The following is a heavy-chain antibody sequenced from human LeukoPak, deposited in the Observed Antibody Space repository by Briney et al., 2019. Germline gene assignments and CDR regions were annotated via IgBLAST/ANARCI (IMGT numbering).Heavy chain of an antibody. CDR2: ISYSSSYI. V-gene: IGHV3-21*01. J-gene: IGHJ6*03. CDR3: ARDRMIDYMDV. D-gene: IGHD3-22*01. CDR1: GFTLSSYS. Sequence: GGSLRLSCAASGFTLSSYSMNWVRQAPGKGREWVSCISYSSSYIYYADSVKGRFTISRDNAKNSLYLQMNSLRAEDTAVYYCARDRMIDYMDVWGKGTTVTVSS.